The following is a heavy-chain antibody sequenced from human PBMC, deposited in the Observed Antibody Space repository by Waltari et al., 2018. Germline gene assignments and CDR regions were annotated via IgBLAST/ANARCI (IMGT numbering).Heavy chain of an antibody. D-gene: IGHD3-22*01. CDR1: GYTLPSYA. CDR3: ARVPHSSGYYYDPDNWFDP. CDR2: INAGKGNT. J-gene: IGHJ5*01. Sequence: QVQIVQYGAEVKQPGASVTVSCKASGYTLPSYAMHWVRPAPGHRREWLGWINAGKGNTKHSQEFQGGVTITRDTSESTAYIELSSLRSEDTAVYYCARVPHSSGYYYDPDNWFDPWGQGTLVTVAS. V-gene: IGHV1-3*01.